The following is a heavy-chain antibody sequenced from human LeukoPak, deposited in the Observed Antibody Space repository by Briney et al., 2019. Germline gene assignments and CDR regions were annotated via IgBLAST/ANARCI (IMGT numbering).Heavy chain of an antibody. V-gene: IGHV3-30*03. CDR1: GLTFSNYG. D-gene: IGHD1-14*01. CDR3: AAYHVSHSESGY. CDR2: ISFDGSNK. J-gene: IGHJ4*02. Sequence: PGRSLRLSCVASGLTFSNYGRHWVRQAPGKGLEWVTEISFDGSNKHYVDSVKGRFTISRDNSKNTLYLQMNSLSAEDTAVYYCAAYHVSHSESGYWGQGTLVTVSS.